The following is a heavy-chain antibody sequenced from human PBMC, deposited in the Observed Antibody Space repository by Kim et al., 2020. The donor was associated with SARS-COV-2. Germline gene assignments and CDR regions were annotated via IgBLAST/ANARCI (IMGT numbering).Heavy chain of an antibody. D-gene: IGHD3-10*01. CDR3: AKASTGN. Sequence: SGGSTYYADSVKGRFTISRDNSKNTLYLQMNSLRAEDTAVYYCAKASTGNWGQGTLVTVSS. CDR2: SGGST. J-gene: IGHJ4*02. V-gene: IGHV3-23*01.